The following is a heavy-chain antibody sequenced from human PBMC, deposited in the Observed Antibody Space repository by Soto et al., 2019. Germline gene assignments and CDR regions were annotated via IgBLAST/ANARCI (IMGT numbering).Heavy chain of an antibody. CDR2: ITTAGDT. CDR1: GFTFSNYD. CDR3: ARELHGGSYGMDV. Sequence: EVQLVESGGDLVQPGGSLRLSCAASGFTFSNYDMHWVRQVTGKGLEWVSGITTAGDTYYAGSVKGRFTISREKAKNPLYLQMNSLSAGDTAVYYCARELHGGSYGMDVWGQGTTVTVSS. J-gene: IGHJ6*02. V-gene: IGHV3-13*01.